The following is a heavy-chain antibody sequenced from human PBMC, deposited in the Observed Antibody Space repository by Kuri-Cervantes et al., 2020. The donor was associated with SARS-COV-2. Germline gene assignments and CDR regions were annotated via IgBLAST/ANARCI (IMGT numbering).Heavy chain of an antibody. CDR2: IIPMFDSL. D-gene: IGHD3-10*01. J-gene: IGHJ4*02. Sequence: SVKVSCKASGGTLRNYAISWVRQAPGQGLEWMGGIIPMFDSLNYAQKFQGRVTMTRDTSTSTVYMELSSLRSEDTAVYYCARAGDRYYWGQGTLVTVSS. V-gene: IGHV1-69*05. CDR1: GGTLRNYA. CDR3: ARAGDRYY.